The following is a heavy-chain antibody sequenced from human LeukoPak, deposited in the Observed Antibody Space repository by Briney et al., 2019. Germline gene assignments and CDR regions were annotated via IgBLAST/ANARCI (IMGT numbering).Heavy chain of an antibody. CDR2: IYPGDSDT. Sequence: GESPKICCKGSGYSFTSYWIGWVRQMPGKRLEWVVIIYPGDSDTRYSPSFQGQVTISAVNSISTAYMQWSSLKASDTAMYYCARLRGVFDAFDIWGQGTMVTVSS. D-gene: IGHD6-13*01. CDR1: GYSFTSYW. CDR3: ARLRGVFDAFDI. V-gene: IGHV5-51*01. J-gene: IGHJ3*02.